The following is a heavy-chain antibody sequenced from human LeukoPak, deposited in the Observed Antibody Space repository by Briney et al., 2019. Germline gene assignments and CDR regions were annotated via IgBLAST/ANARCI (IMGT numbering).Heavy chain of an antibody. CDR2: INPNSGGT. CDR3: ARGPVYFDY. Sequence: ASVKVSCKASGYTFTNFYIHWVRQAPGQGLEWMGWINPNSGGTKYAQKFQGRVTMTRDTSISTAYMELSRLRSDDTAVYHCARGPVYFDYWGQGTLVTVSS. CDR1: GYTFTNFY. J-gene: IGHJ4*02. V-gene: IGHV1-2*02.